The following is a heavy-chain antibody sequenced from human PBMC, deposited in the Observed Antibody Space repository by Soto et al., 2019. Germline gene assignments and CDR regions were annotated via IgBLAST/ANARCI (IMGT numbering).Heavy chain of an antibody. CDR3: ARGDEGAFDL. CDR1: GFTFSSYA. D-gene: IGHD2-21*02. Sequence: GGSLRLSCAASGFTFSSYAMHWVRQAPGKGLEWVAVISYDGSNKYYADSVKGRFTISRDNSKNTLYLQMDSLRAEDTAVYYCARGDEGAFDLWGQGTMVTVSS. V-gene: IGHV3-30-3*01. J-gene: IGHJ3*01. CDR2: ISYDGSNK.